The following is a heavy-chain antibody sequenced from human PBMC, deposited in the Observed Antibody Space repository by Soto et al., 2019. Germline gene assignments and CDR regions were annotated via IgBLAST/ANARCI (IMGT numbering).Heavy chain of an antibody. J-gene: IGHJ4*02. CDR2: IYYSGST. D-gene: IGHD2-15*01. Sequence: QVQLQESGPGLVKPSQTLSLTCTVSGGSISSGDYYWSWIRQPPGKGLEWIGYIYYSGSTYYNPSLKSRVTISVDTSKNQFSLKLSSVTAADTAVYYCARYPRGYCSGGSCACIWGQGTLVTVSS. CDR1: GGSISSGDYY. CDR3: ARYPRGYCSGGSCACI. V-gene: IGHV4-30-4*01.